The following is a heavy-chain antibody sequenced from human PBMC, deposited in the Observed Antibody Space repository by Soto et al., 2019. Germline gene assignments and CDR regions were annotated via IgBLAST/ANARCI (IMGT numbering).Heavy chain of an antibody. CDR1: GGSISSYY. D-gene: IGHD3-22*01. CDR3: ARDYYDSSGYYKAY. J-gene: IGHJ4*02. Sequence: SETLSLTCTVSGGSISSYYWSWIRQPPGKGLEWIGYIYYSGSTNYNPSLKSRVTISVDTSKNQFSLKLSSVTAADTAVYYCARDYYDSSGYYKAYWGQGTLVTVSS. V-gene: IGHV4-59*01. CDR2: IYYSGST.